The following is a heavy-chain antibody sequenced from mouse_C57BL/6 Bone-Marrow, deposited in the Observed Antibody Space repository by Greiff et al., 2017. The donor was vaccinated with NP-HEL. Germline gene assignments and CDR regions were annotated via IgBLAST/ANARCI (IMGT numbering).Heavy chain of an antibody. CDR3: ARGVCYGSSYGYFDV. Sequence: VQLQQSGPELVKPGASVKMSCTASGYTFTDYNMHWVKQSHGKSLEWIGYINPNNGGTSYNQKFKGKATLTVNKSSSTAYMELRSLTSEDSAVYYCARGVCYGSSYGYFDVWGTGTTVTVAS. CDR1: GYTFTDYN. D-gene: IGHD1-1*01. J-gene: IGHJ1*03. V-gene: IGHV1-22*01. CDR2: INPNNGGT.